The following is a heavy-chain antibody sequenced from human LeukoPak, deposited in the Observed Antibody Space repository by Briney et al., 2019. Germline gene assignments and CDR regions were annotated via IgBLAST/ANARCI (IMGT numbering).Heavy chain of an antibody. D-gene: IGHD6-25*01. V-gene: IGHV4-34*01. CDR3: ATLAFTLSPDAAY. J-gene: IGHJ4*02. CDR2: INHSGST. Sequence: SETLPLTCAVYGGSFSGYYWSWIRQPPGKGLEWIGEINHSGSTNYNPSLKSRITISVDTSQSQFSLKLSSVTAADTAVYYCATLAFTLSPDAAYWGQGALVTVSS. CDR1: GGSFSGYY.